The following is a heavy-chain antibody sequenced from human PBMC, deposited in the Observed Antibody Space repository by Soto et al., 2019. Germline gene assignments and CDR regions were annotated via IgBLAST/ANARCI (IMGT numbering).Heavy chain of an antibody. CDR3: TTDYYDSSGYYPVGYVDY. Sequence: LRLSCAASAWTLGNTCMSCPGTTLVKRLEWVGRIKSKTDGGTTDYAAPVKGIFTISSDDSKNTLYLQMNSLKTEDTAVYYCTTDYYDSSGYYPVGYVDYWGQGTRVTVS. CDR1: AWTLGNTC. J-gene: IGHJ4*02. CDR2: IKSKTDGGTT. D-gene: IGHD3-22*01. V-gene: IGHV3-15*01.